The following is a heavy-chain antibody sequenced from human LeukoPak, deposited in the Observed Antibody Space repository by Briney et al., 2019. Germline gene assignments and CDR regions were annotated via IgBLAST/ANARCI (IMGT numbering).Heavy chain of an antibody. CDR1: GGSISSGSYY. V-gene: IGHV4-61*02. J-gene: IGHJ1*01. CDR3: ARALPVGATGYFQH. CDR2: IYTSGST. D-gene: IGHD1-26*01. Sequence: SETLPLTCTVSGGSISSGSYYWSWIRQPAGKGLEWIGRIYTSGSTNYNPSLKSRVTISVDTSKNQFSLKLSSVTAADTAVYYCARALPVGATGYFQHWGQGTLVTVSS.